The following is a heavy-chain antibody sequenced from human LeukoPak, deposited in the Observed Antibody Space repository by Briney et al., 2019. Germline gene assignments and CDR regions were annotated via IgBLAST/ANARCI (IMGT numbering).Heavy chain of an antibody. CDR1: GFTFSSYW. CDR2: INSDGSST. V-gene: IGHV3-74*01. CDR3: ARGTPTGLKAFDI. J-gene: IGHJ3*02. D-gene: IGHD2-2*01. Sequence: GGSLRLSCAASGFTFSSYWMHWVRQAPGKGLVWVSRINSDGSSTSYADSVKGRFTISRDNAKNTLYLQMNSLRAEDTAVFYCARGTPTGLKAFDIWGQGTMVTVSS.